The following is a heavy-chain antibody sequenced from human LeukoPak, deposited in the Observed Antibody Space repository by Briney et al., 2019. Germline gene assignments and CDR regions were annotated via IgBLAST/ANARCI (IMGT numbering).Heavy chain of an antibody. J-gene: IGHJ6*02. Sequence: GRSLRLSCAASGFTFSSYGMHWVRQAPGKGLEWVAVISYDGSNKYYADSVKGRFTISRDNSKNTLYLQMNSLRAEDTAVYYCAKDLGVVVITNYYGMDVWGQGTTVTVSS. V-gene: IGHV3-30*18. CDR3: AKDLGVVVITNYYGMDV. CDR1: GFTFSSYG. CDR2: ISYDGSNK. D-gene: IGHD3-22*01.